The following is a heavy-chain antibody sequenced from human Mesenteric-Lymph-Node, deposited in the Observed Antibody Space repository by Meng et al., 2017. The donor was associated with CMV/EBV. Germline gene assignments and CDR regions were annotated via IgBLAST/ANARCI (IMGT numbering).Heavy chain of an antibody. V-gene: IGHV1-18*01. CDR2: ISAYNGNT. CDR1: GYSFSSFG. D-gene: IGHD2/OR15-2a*01. CDR3: ARHSLTSMPATTLLAGRSFDL. J-gene: IGHJ4*02. Sequence: ASVKVSCKASGYSFSSFGISWVRLAPGRGLEWMGWISAYNGNTKYAQKVQGRVTMTTDTSTSTAYMELRSLRSDDTAVYFCARHSLTSMPATTLLAGRSFDLWGQGTLVTVSS.